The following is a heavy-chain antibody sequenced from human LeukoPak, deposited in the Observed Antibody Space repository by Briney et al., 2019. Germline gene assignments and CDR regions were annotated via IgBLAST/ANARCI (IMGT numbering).Heavy chain of an antibody. Sequence: ETLSLTCAVYGGSFSGYYWSWVRQAPGKGLEWVANIKQDGSEKYYVDSVKGRFTISRDNAKNSLYLQMNSLRAEDTAVYYCARDLFSGATPVIDYYYMDVWGKGTTVTVSS. V-gene: IGHV3-7*01. D-gene: IGHD1-26*01. J-gene: IGHJ6*03. CDR3: ARDLFSGATPVIDYYYMDV. CDR1: GGSFSGYY. CDR2: IKQDGSEK.